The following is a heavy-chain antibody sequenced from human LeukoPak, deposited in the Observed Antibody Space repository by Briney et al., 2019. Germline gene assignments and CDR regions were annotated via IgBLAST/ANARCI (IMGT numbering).Heavy chain of an antibody. CDR1: GYTFTSYD. D-gene: IGHD6-19*01. Sequence: ASVKVSCKASGYTFTSYDINWVRQATGQGLEWMGWMNPNSGNTGYAQKFQGRVTMTRNTSISTAYMELSSLRSENTAVYYCAREPRYSSGWYYFDYWGQGTLVTVSS. CDR2: MNPNSGNT. CDR3: AREPRYSSGWYYFDY. V-gene: IGHV1-8*01. J-gene: IGHJ4*02.